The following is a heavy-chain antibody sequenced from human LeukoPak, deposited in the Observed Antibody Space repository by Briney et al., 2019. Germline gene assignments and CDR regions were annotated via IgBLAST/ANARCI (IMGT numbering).Heavy chain of an antibody. CDR2: IYTTGKT. D-gene: IGHD3-16*01. Sequence: SETLSLTCTVSSGSINSYYWGWVRQPAGRGLEWIGRIYTTGKTDYKPSLKSRLTMSVDTSKRQFSLNLTSVTAADTAIYYCARHGYTASHYFLDYWSQGTLVTVSS. CDR3: ARHGYTASHYFLDY. J-gene: IGHJ4*02. V-gene: IGHV4-4*07. CDR1: SGSINSYY.